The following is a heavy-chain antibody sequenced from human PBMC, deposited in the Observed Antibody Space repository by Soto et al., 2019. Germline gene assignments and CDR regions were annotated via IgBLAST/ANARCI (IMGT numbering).Heavy chain of an antibody. Sequence: QVQLVESGGGVVQPGRSLRLSCAASGFTFSSYAMHWVRQAPGKGLEWVAVISYDGSNKYYADSVKGRFTISRDNSKNALYLHMNSLRAEDAAVCYCARDHSSSYLYYFDYWGQGTLVTVSS. CDR3: ARDHSSSYLYYFDY. V-gene: IGHV3-30-3*01. CDR2: ISYDGSNK. D-gene: IGHD6-6*01. J-gene: IGHJ4*02. CDR1: GFTFSSYA.